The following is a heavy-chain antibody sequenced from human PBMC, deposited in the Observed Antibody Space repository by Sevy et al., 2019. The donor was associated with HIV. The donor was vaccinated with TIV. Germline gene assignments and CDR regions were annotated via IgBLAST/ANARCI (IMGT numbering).Heavy chain of an antibody. CDR3: ARGDFDWLLVFDY. J-gene: IGHJ4*02. CDR2: ISSSSYI. Sequence: GGSLRLSCAASGFTFSSYSMNWVRQAPGKGLEWVSSISSSSYIYYAEPVKGRFTISRDNAKNSLYLQMNSLRAEDTAVYYCARGDFDWLLVFDYWGQGTLVTVSS. CDR1: GFTFSSYS. D-gene: IGHD3-9*01. V-gene: IGHV3-21*01.